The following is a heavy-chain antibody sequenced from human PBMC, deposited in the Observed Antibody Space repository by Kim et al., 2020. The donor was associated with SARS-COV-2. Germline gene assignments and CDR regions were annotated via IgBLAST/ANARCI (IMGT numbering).Heavy chain of an antibody. Sequence: GGSLRLSCAASGFTFSSYAMSWVRQAPGKGLEWVSAISGSGGSTYYADSVKGRFTISRDNSKNTLYLQMNSLRAEDTAVYYCAKDMDYYDSSGPVDYWGQGTLVTVSS. CDR2: ISGSGGST. J-gene: IGHJ4*02. CDR1: GFTFSSYA. V-gene: IGHV3-23*01. D-gene: IGHD3-22*01. CDR3: AKDMDYYDSSGPVDY.